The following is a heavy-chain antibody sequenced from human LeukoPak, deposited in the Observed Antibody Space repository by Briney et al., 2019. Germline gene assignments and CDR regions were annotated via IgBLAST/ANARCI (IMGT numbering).Heavy chain of an antibody. J-gene: IGHJ4*02. V-gene: IGHV1-18*01. Sequence: ASVKVSCKASGYTFTSYGISWVRQAPGQGLEWMGWISAYNGNTNYARKLQGRVTMTTDTSTSTAYMELRSLRSDDTAVYYCARGRLGSSWEINDYWGQGTLVTVSS. CDR1: GYTFTSYG. CDR3: ARGRLGSSWEINDY. D-gene: IGHD6-13*01. CDR2: ISAYNGNT.